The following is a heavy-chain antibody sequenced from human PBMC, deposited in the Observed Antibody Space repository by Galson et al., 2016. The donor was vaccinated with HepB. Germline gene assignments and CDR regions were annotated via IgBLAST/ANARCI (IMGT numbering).Heavy chain of an antibody. CDR2: IYYSGST. V-gene: IGHV4-31*03. Sequence: TLSLTCTVSGGSISTGGFYWSWIRQHPGKGLEWIGYIYYSGSTYYNPSLKSRVTISVDMSKNQFSLKLSSVTAADTAVYYCARAGGLLVDSWGQGTLVTVSS. CDR1: GGSISTGGFY. J-gene: IGHJ4*02. CDR3: ARAGGLLVDS. D-gene: IGHD5-18*01.